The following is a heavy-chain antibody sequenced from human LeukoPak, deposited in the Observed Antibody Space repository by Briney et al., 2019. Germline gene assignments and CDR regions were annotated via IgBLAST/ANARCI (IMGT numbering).Heavy chain of an antibody. CDR2: INHSGST. CDR1: GGSFSGYY. V-gene: IGHV4-34*01. Sequence: SETLSLTCAVYGGSFSGYYWSWIRQPPGKGLEWIGEINHSGSTNYNPSLKSRVTISVDTSKNQFSLKLSSVTAADTAVYYCARARDYYYYYMDVWGKGTTVTVSS. J-gene: IGHJ6*03. CDR3: ARARDYYYYYMDV.